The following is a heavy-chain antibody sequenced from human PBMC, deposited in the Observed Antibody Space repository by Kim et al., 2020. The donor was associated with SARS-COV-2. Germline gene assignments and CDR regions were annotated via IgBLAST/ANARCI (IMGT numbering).Heavy chain of an antibody. D-gene: IGHD5-12*01. J-gene: IGHJ4*02. CDR2: IRSKAYGGTT. CDR1: GFTFGDYA. Sequence: GGSLRLSCTASGFTFGDYAMSWFRQAPGKGLEWVGFIRSKAYGGTTEYAASVKGRFTISRDDSKSIAYLQMNSLKTEDTAVYYCTRDRWESVSHSGYGEQDYWGQGTLVTVSS. V-gene: IGHV3-49*03. CDR3: TRDRWESVSHSGYGEQDY.